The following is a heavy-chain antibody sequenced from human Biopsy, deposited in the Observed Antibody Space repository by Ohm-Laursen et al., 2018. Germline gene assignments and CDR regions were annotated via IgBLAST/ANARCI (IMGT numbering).Heavy chain of an antibody. V-gene: IGHV4-59*11. J-gene: IGHJ4*02. CDR1: GGSFTGHY. D-gene: IGHD4-23*01. CDR3: ARGSNDFGGLYFPR. Sequence: GTLSLTCTVSGGSFTGHYWTWIRQPPGKRLEWIGHISYTGYTSYNASLKSRVTISVDTSRNHFSLRLSSLTAADTAVYYCARGSNDFGGLYFPRWGQGTLVTVSS. CDR2: ISYTGYT.